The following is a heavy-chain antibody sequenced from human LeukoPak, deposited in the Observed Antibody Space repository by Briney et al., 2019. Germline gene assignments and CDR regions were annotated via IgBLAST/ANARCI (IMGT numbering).Heavy chain of an antibody. CDR2: IYHSGST. J-gene: IGHJ4*02. V-gene: IGHV4-38-2*02. Sequence: SETLSLTCTVSGYSISSGYYWGWIRQPPGKGLEWIGSIYHSGSTYYNPSLKSRVTISVDTSKNQFSLKLSSVTAADTAVYYWAGGNIVVVVAAGGGDDYWGQGTLVTVSS. CDR3: AGGNIVVVVAAGGGDDY. CDR1: GYSISSGYY. D-gene: IGHD2-15*01.